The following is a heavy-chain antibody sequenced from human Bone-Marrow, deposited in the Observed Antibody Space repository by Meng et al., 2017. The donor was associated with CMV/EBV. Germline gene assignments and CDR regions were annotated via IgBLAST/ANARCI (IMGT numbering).Heavy chain of an antibody. Sequence: QVQLVQSGAEVKKPGASVKVSCQASGYTFTSHLINWVRQAPGQGLEWMGWISTYTGNTNYAQKLQGRVTMTTDTSTSTAYMELRSLRSDDTAMYYCARLGYDDCSSTSCLADKRGQGTLVTVSA. CDR2: ISTYTGNT. V-gene: IGHV1-18*01. CDR3: ARLGYDDCSSTSCLADK. J-gene: IGHJ4*02. D-gene: IGHD2-2*01. CDR1: GYTFTSHL.